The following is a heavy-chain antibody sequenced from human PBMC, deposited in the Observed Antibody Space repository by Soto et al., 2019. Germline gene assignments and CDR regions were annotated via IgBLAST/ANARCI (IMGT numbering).Heavy chain of an antibody. CDR1: GYTFTGYY. CDR2: INPNSGGT. J-gene: IGHJ4*02. D-gene: IGHD6-13*01. CDR3: ARSLGNVAAAEVDY. V-gene: IGHV1-2*04. Sequence: QVQLVQSGAEVKKPGASVKVSCKASGYTFTGYYMHWVRQAPGQGLEWMGWINPNSGGTNYAQKFQGWVTMTRETSISTAYMELSRLRSDDTAVYYCARSLGNVAAAEVDYWGQGTLVTVSS.